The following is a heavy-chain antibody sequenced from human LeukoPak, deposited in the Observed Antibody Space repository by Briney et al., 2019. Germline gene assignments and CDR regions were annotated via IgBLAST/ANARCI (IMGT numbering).Heavy chain of an antibody. J-gene: IGHJ4*02. V-gene: IGHV4-4*02. CDR3: ARERRRAVDS. CDR2: IYHRGGI. Sequence: SETLSLTCAVSGGSISSENWWTWVRQPPGKGLEWIGEIYHRGGINYNPSLKSRVTISLDESKNQFSLKLFSVTAADTAFYYCARERRRAVDSWGQGSLVTVSS. CDR1: GGSISSENW.